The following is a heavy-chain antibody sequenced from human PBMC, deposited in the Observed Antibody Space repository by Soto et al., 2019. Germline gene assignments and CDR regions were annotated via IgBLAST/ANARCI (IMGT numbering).Heavy chain of an antibody. D-gene: IGHD3-10*01. CDR3: ARGFGRFNY. CDR1: GFTFNDFE. Sequence: EVQLLESGGGLVQPGGSLRLSCGVSGFTFNDFEMNWVRQAPGKGLEWLAYIDGSGTTKKYADSVRGRFTISRDNPNNSLFLPMSSLGAADTAIYYCARGFGRFNYWGQGTLVSVSP. CDR2: IDGSGTTK. J-gene: IGHJ4*02. V-gene: IGHV3-48*03.